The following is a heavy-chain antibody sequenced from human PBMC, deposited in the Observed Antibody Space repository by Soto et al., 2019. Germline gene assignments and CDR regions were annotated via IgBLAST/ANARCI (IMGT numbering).Heavy chain of an antibody. Sequence: KPSETLSLTCTVSGGSISSYYWSWIRQPAGKGLEWIGRIYTSGSTNYNPSLKSRVTMSVDTSKNQFSLKLSSVTAADTAVYYCARDFPPGAVTTPRRNWFDPWGQGTLVTVSS. CDR1: GGSISSYY. CDR2: IYTSGST. CDR3: ARDFPPGAVTTPRRNWFDP. V-gene: IGHV4-4*07. D-gene: IGHD4-17*01. J-gene: IGHJ5*02.